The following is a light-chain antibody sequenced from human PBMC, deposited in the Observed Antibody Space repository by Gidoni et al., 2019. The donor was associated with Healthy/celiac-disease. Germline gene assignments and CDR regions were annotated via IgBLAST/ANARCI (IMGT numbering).Light chain of an antibody. CDR1: KLGDKY. Sequence: SYELTQPPSVSVSPGQTASITCSGAKLGDKYACWYQQKPGQSPVLVIYQDSKRPSGIPERFSGSNSGNTATLTISGTQAMDEADYYCQAWDGSTVVFGGGTKLTVL. V-gene: IGLV3-1*01. J-gene: IGLJ2*01. CDR2: QDS. CDR3: QAWDGSTVV.